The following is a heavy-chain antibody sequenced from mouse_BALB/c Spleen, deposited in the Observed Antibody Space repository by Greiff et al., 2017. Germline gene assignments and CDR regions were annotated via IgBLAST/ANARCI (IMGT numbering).Heavy chain of an antibody. CDR2: ISSGGSYT. Sequence: DVQLVESGGGLVKPGGSLKLSCAASGFTFSSYAMSWVRQTPEKRLEWVATISSGGSYTYYPDSVKGRFTISRDNAKNTLYLQMSSLKSEDTAMYYCARHGENAMDYWGQGTSVTVSS. CDR3: ARHGENAMDY. CDR1: GFTFSSYA. V-gene: IGHV5-9-3*01. J-gene: IGHJ4*01.